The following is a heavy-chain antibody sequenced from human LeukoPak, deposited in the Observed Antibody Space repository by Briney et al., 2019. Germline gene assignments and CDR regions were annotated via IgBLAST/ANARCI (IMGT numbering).Heavy chain of an antibody. V-gene: IGHV3-21*01. Sequence: GGSLRLSCAASGFTFSSYSMNWVRQAPGKGLEWVSSISSSSSYIYYADSVKGRFTISRDNAKNSLYLQMNSLRAEDTAVYYCARDQWELLGFDYWGQGTLVTVSS. CDR2: ISSSSSYI. D-gene: IGHD1-26*01. CDR3: ARDQWELLGFDY. CDR1: GFTFSSYS. J-gene: IGHJ4*02.